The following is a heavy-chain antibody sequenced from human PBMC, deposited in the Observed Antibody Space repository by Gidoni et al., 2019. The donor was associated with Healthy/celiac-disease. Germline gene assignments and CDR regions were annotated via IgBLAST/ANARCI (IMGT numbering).Heavy chain of an antibody. Sequence: QVQLQESGPGLVKPSETLSLTCTVSGGSISSYYWSWIRQPPGKGLEWIGYIYYSGSTNYNPSLKSRVTISVDTSKNQFSLKLSSVTAADTAGYYCARARWVQQWPQGFDPWGQGTLVTVSS. J-gene: IGHJ5*02. D-gene: IGHD6-19*01. CDR3: ARARWVQQWPQGFDP. CDR1: GGSISSYY. V-gene: IGHV4-59*01. CDR2: IYYSGST.